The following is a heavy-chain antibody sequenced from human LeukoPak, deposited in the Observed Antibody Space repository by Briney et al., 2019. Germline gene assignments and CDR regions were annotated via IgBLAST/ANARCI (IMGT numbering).Heavy chain of an antibody. Sequence: GGSLRLSCAASGFTFSSYGMHWVRQAPGKGLEWVAVISYDGSNKYYADSVKGRFTISRDNSKNTLYLQMNSLRAEDTAVYYCAKDIQYYDFWSDYYRYYYGMDVWGQGTTVTVSS. D-gene: IGHD3-3*01. CDR1: GFTFSSYG. CDR3: AKDIQYYDFWSDYYRYYYGMDV. J-gene: IGHJ6*02. V-gene: IGHV3-30*18. CDR2: ISYDGSNK.